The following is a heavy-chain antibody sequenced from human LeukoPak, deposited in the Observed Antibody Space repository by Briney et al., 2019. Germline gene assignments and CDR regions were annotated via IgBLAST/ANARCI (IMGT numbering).Heavy chain of an antibody. CDR3: ARRDSIGSWYYFDY. CDR1: GGSFSSGSYY. V-gene: IGHV4-61*01. Sequence: SETLSLTCTVSGGSFSSGSYYWSWIRQPPGKRLEWIGYIFYSGSTNYNPSLKSRVTISVDTSKNQFSLKLSSVTAADTAVYYCARRDSIGSWYYFDYWGQETLVTVSS. CDR2: IFYSGST. D-gene: IGHD2-8*02. J-gene: IGHJ4*02.